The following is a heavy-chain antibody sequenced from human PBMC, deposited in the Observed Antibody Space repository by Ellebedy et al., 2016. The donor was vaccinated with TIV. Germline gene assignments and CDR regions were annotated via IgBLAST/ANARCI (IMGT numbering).Heavy chain of an antibody. D-gene: IGHD2-15*01. V-gene: IGHV1-69*13. Sequence: SVKVSXXASGYTFTSYYMHWVRQAPGQGLEWMGGIIPIFGTANYAQKFQGRVTITADESTSTAYMELSSLRSEDTAVYYCARAKTPVLGYCSGGSCYPGDYWGQGTLVTVSS. CDR1: GYTFTSYY. J-gene: IGHJ4*02. CDR2: IIPIFGTA. CDR3: ARAKTPVLGYCSGGSCYPGDY.